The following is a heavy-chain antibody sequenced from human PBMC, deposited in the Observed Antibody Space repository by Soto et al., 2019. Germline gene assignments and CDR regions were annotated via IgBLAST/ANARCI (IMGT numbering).Heavy chain of an antibody. Sequence: KQSQTLSLTCAISGDSVSSNSAAWNWIRQSPSRGLEWLGRTYYRSKWYNDYAVSVKSRITINPDTSKNQFSLQLNSVTPEDTAVYYCARVVYKRSDYYGSGENDVNYYYYMDVWGKGTTVTVSS. J-gene: IGHJ6*03. V-gene: IGHV6-1*01. CDR3: ARVVYKRSDYYGSGENDVNYYYYMDV. CDR1: GDSVSSNSAA. CDR2: TYYRSKWYN. D-gene: IGHD3-10*01.